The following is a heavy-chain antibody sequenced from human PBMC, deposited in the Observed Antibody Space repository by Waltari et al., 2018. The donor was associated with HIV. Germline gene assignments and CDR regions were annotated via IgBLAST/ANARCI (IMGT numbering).Heavy chain of an antibody. CDR1: GFTFSSYE. J-gene: IGHJ4*02. V-gene: IGHV3-48*03. Sequence: EVQLVESGVALVQPGGSLRLSCAASGFTFSSYEMNWVRQAPGKGLEWVSYISSSGSTIYYADSVKGRFTISRDNAKNSLYLQMNSLRAEDTAVYYCARVRLGYDSWGQGTLVTVSS. D-gene: IGHD5-12*01. CDR3: ARVRLGYDS. CDR2: ISSSGSTI.